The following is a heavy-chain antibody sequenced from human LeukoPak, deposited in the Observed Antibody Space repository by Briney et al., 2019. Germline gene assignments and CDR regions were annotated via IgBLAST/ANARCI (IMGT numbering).Heavy chain of an antibody. CDR2: ISGSGYST. CDR1: GFTFSNYA. CDR3: AKDYGDYAYYFHH. D-gene: IGHD4-17*01. V-gene: IGHV3-23*01. Sequence: PGGSLRLSCAASGFTFSNYAMNWVRQAPGKGLEWVSVISGSGYSTYYADSVKGRFTISRDNSKNTLYLQTNSLRAEDTAVYYCAKDYGDYAYYFHHWGQGTLVTASS. J-gene: IGHJ4*02.